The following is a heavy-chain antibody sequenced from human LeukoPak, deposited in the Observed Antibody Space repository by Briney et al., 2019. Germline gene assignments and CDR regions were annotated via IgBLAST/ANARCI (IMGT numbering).Heavy chain of an antibody. CDR3: AKDAYGSGSYRSDY. Sequence: GGSLRLSCAASGFTFSNYAMTWVRQAPGKGLEWVSTISPSGGRMYYAGSVKGHFTISRDNSKNTLYLQMNSLRAEDTAVYYCAKDAYGSGSYRSDYWGQGTLVTVSS. CDR2: ISPSGGRM. V-gene: IGHV3-23*01. J-gene: IGHJ4*02. D-gene: IGHD3-10*01. CDR1: GFTFSNYA.